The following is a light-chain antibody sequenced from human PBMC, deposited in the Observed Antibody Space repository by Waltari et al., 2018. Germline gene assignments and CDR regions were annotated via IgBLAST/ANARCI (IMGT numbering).Light chain of an antibody. J-gene: IGKJ4*01. CDR1: QSVTNY. Sequence: DILLTQSPAILSLSPGAIASLSRRASQSVTNYLSWYQQKPGQAPRLLIYDTSNSATGIPARFSGSGFGTDFTLTISSLEPEDFAVYYCQQRRDWPLTFGGGTKVEIK. V-gene: IGKV3-11*01. CDR2: DTS. CDR3: QQRRDWPLT.